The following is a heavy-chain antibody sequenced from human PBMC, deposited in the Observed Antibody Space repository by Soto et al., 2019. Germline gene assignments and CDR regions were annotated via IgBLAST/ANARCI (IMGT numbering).Heavy chain of an antibody. D-gene: IGHD6-19*01. CDR1: GFNFKKFA. CDR3: AKADGEQWLIPHLDN. Sequence: GGSLRLSCEASGFNFKKFAMGWVRQAPGEGLEWVAGISCCGGSTSYADSVKGRFSLARDDSKSTLSLHLNSLRFEDTARYFCAKADGEQWLIPHLDNWGQGTLVTVSS. CDR2: ISCCGGST. J-gene: IGHJ4*02. V-gene: IGHV3-23*01.